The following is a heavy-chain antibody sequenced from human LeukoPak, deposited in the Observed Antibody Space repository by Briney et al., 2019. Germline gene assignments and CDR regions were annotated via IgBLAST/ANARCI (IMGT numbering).Heavy chain of an antibody. CDR2: ISSSGSTI. J-gene: IGHJ6*04. D-gene: IGHD3-10*02. V-gene: IGHV3-11*04. CDR3: AELGITMIGGV. CDR1: GFTVSGNY. Sequence: GGSLRLSCAASGFTVSGNYMNWVRQAPGKGLEWVSYISSSGSTIYYADSVKGRFTISRDNAKNSLYLQMNSLRAEDTAVYYCAELGITMIGGVWGKGTTVTISS.